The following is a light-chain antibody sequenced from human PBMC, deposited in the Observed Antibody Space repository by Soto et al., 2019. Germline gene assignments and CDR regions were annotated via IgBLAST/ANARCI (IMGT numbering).Light chain of an antibody. CDR2: DVN. V-gene: IGLV2-14*01. Sequence: QSALPQPASVSGSPGQSITISCTGTSSDIGAYNDVSWYQQHPGKAPKLMMYDVNNRPSGISIRFSGSKSGNTASLTISGLQAEDEADYYCASFTTSSTRVFGGGTKLTVL. CDR1: SSDIGAYND. J-gene: IGLJ2*01. CDR3: ASFTTSSTRV.